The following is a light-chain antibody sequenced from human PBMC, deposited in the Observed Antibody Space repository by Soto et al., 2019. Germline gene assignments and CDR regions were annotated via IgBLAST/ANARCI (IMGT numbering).Light chain of an antibody. V-gene: IGKV1-27*01. Sequence: DIQRTQSPSSLSASGGDRVTITCLASHDIRNYLAWYQQKPGKVPKLLIYAASTLQTGVQSRFSGRGSGTVFTLTIDSLQPDDVATYYCQKYNSAPNTFGRGTRLEIK. J-gene: IGKJ2*01. CDR2: AAS. CDR1: HDIRNY. CDR3: QKYNSAPNT.